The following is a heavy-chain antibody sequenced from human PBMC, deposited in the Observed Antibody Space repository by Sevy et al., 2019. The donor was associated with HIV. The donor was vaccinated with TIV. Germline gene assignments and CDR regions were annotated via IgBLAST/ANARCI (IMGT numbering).Heavy chain of an antibody. CDR3: ATGERSTQLHY. CDR1: GDTLSGYY. CDR2: INPNNGGT. D-gene: IGHD1-26*01. V-gene: IGHV1-2*02. Sequence: ASVKVSCKASGDTLSGYYMHWVRQAPGQGLEWMGWINPNNGGTNYAQEFQDRVTMTRDTSINTAYMDLSGLTSDDSAVYYCATGERSTQLHYRGQGTLVTVSS. J-gene: IGHJ4*02.